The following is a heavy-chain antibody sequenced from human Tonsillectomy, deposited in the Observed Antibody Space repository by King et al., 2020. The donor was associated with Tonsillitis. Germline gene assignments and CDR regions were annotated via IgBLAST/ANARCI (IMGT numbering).Heavy chain of an antibody. CDR3: AGHWGGTVTTPYYFDY. CDR1: GGSITSSSYY. V-gene: IGHV4-39*01. Sequence: QLQESGPGLVKPSETLSLTCAVSGGSITSSSYYWGWIRQPPGKGLEWIASIFYSGSTYHSPSLQSRVTISVDTSKNQFSLKMSSVTAADTAVYFCAGHWGGTVTTPYYFDYWGQGTLVTVSS. CDR2: IFYSGST. D-gene: IGHD4-17*01. J-gene: IGHJ4*02.